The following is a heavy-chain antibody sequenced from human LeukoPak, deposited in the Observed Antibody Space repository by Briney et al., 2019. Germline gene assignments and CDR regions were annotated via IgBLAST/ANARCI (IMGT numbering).Heavy chain of an antibody. CDR2: IYYSGST. CDR3: ASYEQDIVEEGIYEWYFDY. D-gene: IGHD2-15*01. J-gene: IGHJ4*02. CDR1: GGSISSSSYY. V-gene: IGHV4-39*07. Sequence: PSETLSLTCTVSGGSISSSSYYWGWIRQPPGKGLEWIGSIYYSGSTYYNPSLKSRVTISVDTSKNQFSLKLSSVTAADTAVYYCASYEQDIVEEGIYEWYFDYWGQGTLVTVSS.